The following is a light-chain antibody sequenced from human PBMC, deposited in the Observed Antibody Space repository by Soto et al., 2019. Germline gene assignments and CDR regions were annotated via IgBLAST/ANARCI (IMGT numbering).Light chain of an antibody. CDR2: ASS. J-gene: IGKJ5*01. V-gene: IGKV1-9*01. CDR1: QGISSY. CDR3: QQLNTFPVT. Sequence: DIQLTQSPSFLSASVGDRVTISCRASQGISSYLAWYQQTPGKAPKLLIYASSTLQSGVPSRFSGSGSGTEFTLTIGILQPEDFATYYCQQLNTFPVTFCQGTRLDI.